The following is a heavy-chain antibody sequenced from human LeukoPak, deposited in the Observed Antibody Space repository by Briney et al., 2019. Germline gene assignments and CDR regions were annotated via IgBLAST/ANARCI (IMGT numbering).Heavy chain of an antibody. J-gene: IGHJ1*01. CDR3: AKDPRTTVVTGSYFQQ. V-gene: IGHV3-30*02. CDR2: IRYDGSNK. CDR1: GFTFSSYG. Sequence: GGSLRLSCAASGFTFSSYGMHWVRQAPGKGLEWVAFIRYDGSNKYYADSVKGRFTISRDNSKNTLYLQMSGLRAEDTAVYYCAKDPRTTVVTGSYFQQWGQGALVTVSS. D-gene: IGHD4-23*01.